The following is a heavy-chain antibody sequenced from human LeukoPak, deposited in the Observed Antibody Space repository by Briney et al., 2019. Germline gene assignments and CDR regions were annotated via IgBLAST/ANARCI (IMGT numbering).Heavy chain of an antibody. J-gene: IGHJ5*02. D-gene: IGHD3-3*01. CDR1: GYTFTGYY. Sequence: GASVKVSCKASGYTFTGYYMHWVRQAPGQRLEWMGWINAGNGNTKYSQEFQGRVTITRDTSASTAYMELSSLRSEDMAVYYCARGQTNTIFGVVPSDWFDPWGQGTLVTVSS. CDR2: INAGNGNT. V-gene: IGHV1-3*03. CDR3: ARGQTNTIFGVVPSDWFDP.